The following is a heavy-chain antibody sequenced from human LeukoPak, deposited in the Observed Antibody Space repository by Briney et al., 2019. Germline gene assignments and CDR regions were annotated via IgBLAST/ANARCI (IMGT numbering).Heavy chain of an antibody. J-gene: IGHJ4*02. CDR1: GFTFSSYG. Sequence: GGSLRLSCAASGFTFSSYGMHWVRQAPGKGLEWVAVISYDGSNKYYADSVKGRFTISRDNSKNTLYLQMNSLRAEDTAVYYCAKRYSLTYYDFWSGEKNFDYWGQGTLVTVSS. CDR3: AKRYSLTYYDFWSGEKNFDY. D-gene: IGHD3-3*01. V-gene: IGHV3-30*18. CDR2: ISYDGSNK.